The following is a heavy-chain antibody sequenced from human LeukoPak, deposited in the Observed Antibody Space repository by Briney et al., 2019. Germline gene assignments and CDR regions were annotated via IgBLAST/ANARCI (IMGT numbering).Heavy chain of an antibody. CDR1: GYTFTSYG. CDR3: ARVKAVAGISYFDY. J-gene: IGHJ4*02. CDR2: ISAYNGNT. Sequence: GASVKVSCKASGYTFTSYGISWVRQAPGQGLEWMGWISAYNGNTNYAQKLQGRVTMTTDTSTSTAHMELRSLRSDDTAVYYCARVKAVAGISYFDYWGQGTLVTVSS. D-gene: IGHD6-19*01. V-gene: IGHV1-18*01.